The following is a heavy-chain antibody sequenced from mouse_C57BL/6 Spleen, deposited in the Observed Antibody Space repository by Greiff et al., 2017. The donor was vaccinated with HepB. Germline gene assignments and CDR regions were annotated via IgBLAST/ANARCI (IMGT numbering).Heavy chain of an antibody. Sequence: EVKLMESGGGLVQPGGSLSLSCAASGFTFTDYYMSWVRQPPGKALEWLGFIRNKANGYTTAYSASVKGRFTISRDNSQSILYLQMNALRAEDSATYYCARDQEALLRWYYCDYWGQGTTLTVSS. CDR1: GFTFTDYY. J-gene: IGHJ2*01. V-gene: IGHV7-3*01. CDR3: ARDQEALLRWYYCDY. CDR2: IRNKANGYTT. D-gene: IGHD1-1*02.